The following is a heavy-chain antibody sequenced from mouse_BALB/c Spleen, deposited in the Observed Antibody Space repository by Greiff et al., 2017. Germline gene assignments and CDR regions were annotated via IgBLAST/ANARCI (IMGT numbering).Heavy chain of an antibody. CDR1: GFTFSSYA. CDR3: ARGRSSSFYFDY. D-gene: IGHD1-1*01. J-gene: IGHJ2*01. Sequence: VQLKESGGGLVKPGGSLKLSCAASGFTFSSYAMSWVRQTPEKRLEWVASISSGGSTYYPDSVKGRFTISRDNARNILYLQMSSLRSEDTAMYYCARGRSSSFYFDYWGQGTTLTVSS. CDR2: ISSGGST. V-gene: IGHV5-6-5*01.